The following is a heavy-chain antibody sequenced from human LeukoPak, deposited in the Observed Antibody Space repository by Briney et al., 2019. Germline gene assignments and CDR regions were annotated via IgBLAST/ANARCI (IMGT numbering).Heavy chain of an antibody. J-gene: IGHJ6*02. V-gene: IGHV1-8*01. D-gene: IGHD3-10*01. CDR1: GYTFPSYY. CDR3: ARGRVWFGELLSAGGYYYYGMDV. CDR2: MNPNRGNT. Sequence: ASVKVSRKASGYTFPSYYINWVRQATGQGVEWMGWMNPNRGNTGHAQKFQGRVTMTRNTSIRTAYMELSSLRSEDTAVYYCARGRVWFGELLSAGGYYYYGMDVWGQGTTVTVSS.